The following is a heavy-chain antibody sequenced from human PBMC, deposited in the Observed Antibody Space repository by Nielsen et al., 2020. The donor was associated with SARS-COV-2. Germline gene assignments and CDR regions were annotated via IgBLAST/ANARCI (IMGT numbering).Heavy chain of an antibody. J-gene: IGHJ4*02. CDR2: LNGSGGKT. V-gene: IGHV3-23*01. CDR1: GFTFSSYV. Sequence: GGSLRLSCAASGFTFSSYVMGWVRQAPGKGLEWVSTLNGSGGKTYYADSVKGRFTISRDNSKNTLYLQMNSLRAEDTAVYYCALNKGGGYYPPFDYWGQGTLVTVSS. D-gene: IGHD3-22*01. CDR3: ALNKGGGYYPPFDY.